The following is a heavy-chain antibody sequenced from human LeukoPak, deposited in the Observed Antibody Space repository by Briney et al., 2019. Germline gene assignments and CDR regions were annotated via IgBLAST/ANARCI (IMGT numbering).Heavy chain of an antibody. D-gene: IGHD1-26*01. CDR3: ARGGSYLSCDY. V-gene: IGHV4-59*01. CDR2: IYYSGST. CDR1: GGSISSYY. Sequence: ASETLSLTCTVSGGSISSYYWSWIRQPAGKGLEWIGYIYYSGSTNYNPSLKSRVTMSVDTSKNQFSLKLSSVTAADTAVYYCARGGSYLSCDYWGQGTLVTVSS. J-gene: IGHJ4*02.